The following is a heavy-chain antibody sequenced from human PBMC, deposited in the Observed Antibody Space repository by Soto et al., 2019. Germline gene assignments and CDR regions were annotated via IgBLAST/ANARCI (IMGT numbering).Heavy chain of an antibody. CDR3: AKEEFDY. J-gene: IGHJ4*02. V-gene: IGHV3-30*18. CDR2: ISYEGRYT. CDR1: GFTFNNYG. Sequence: GGSLRLSCVGSGFTFNNYGIHWVRQAPGKGLEWVAVISYEGRYTSSADSVKGRFTISRDNSKNTLYLQMNSLRAEDTAVYYCAKEEFDYWGQGTLVTAPQ.